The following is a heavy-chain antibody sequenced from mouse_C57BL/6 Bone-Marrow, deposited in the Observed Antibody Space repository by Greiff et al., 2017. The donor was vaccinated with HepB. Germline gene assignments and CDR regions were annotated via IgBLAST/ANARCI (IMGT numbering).Heavy chain of an antibody. CDR1: GYTFTSYW. V-gene: IGHV1-69*01. J-gene: IGHJ3*01. D-gene: IGHD1-1*02. Sequence: QVHVKQPGAELVMPGASVKLSCKASGYTFTSYWMHWVKQRPGQGLEWIGEIDPSDSYTNYNQKFKGKSTLTVDKSSSTAYMQLSSLTSEDSAVYYCAREYAMDYWGQGTLVTVSA. CDR2: IDPSDSYT. CDR3: AREYAMDY.